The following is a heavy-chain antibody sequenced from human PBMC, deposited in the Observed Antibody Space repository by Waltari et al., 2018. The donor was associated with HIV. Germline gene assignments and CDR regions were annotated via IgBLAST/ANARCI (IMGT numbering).Heavy chain of an antibody. CDR1: GFTFSNYP. V-gene: IGHV3-23*01. CDR2: IFGGGGVS. J-gene: IGHJ3*02. D-gene: IGHD2-15*01. CDR3: AKENGGNWDAFDI. Sequence: EVQLLESGGGLVQAGGSLRLSCAASGFTFSNYPMTLVRRAPGKGLEYVSAIFGGGGVSYYADSVKGRFTVSRDNSKNTLYRQMNSLRAEDTAIYYCAKENGGNWDAFDIWGQGTMVTVSS.